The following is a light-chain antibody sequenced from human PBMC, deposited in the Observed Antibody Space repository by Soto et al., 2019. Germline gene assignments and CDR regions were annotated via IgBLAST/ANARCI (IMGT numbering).Light chain of an antibody. Sequence: DIVLTQSPGTLSLSPGERATLSCRASQTVSSTYLAWYQQKPGQAPRLLIFGASSRATGIPDRFSGSGSGTDFTLIISRLEPEDFAVYYCHQFGSSPSYTFGQGTKLEIK. V-gene: IGKV3-20*01. CDR1: QTVSSTY. CDR2: GAS. CDR3: HQFGSSPSYT. J-gene: IGKJ2*01.